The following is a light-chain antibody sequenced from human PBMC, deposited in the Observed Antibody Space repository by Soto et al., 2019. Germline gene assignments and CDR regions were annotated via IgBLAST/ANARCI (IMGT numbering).Light chain of an antibody. Sequence: DVPMTQSPSALSPYLGDRATITWRASECVRMWLAWYQQMPGKAAKLLILHASRLESGLPSRVRGSGSGTEFSLTVSSLQHDVFSTYYCQQYNSYSTFGQGTKVDIK. CDR2: HAS. V-gene: IGKV1-5*01. CDR1: ECVRMW. CDR3: QQYNSYST. J-gene: IGKJ1*01.